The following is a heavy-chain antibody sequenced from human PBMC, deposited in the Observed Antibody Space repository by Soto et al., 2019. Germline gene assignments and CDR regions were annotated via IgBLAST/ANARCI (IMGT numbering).Heavy chain of an antibody. V-gene: IGHV3-23*01. CDR3: AKDWPGTSSVTSDY. CDR1: GFDFSSYA. D-gene: IGHD4-17*01. CDR2: ITYTGDTT. Sequence: DVYLLESGGTLVQPGGSLRLSCAASGFDFSSYAMTWVRQAPGKGLEWVSGITYTGDTTYYADSVKGRFTISSDNYRNTLYLQMNSLRADDTAMYFCAKDWPGTSSVTSDYWGQGTLVTVSS. J-gene: IGHJ4*02.